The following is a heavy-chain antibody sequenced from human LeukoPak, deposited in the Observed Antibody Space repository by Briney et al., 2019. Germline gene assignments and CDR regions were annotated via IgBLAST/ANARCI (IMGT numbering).Heavy chain of an antibody. Sequence: SETLSLTCTVSGGSISSSSYYWGWIRQPPGKGLEWIGTLYYGGSTYYNPSFKSRVTISVDTSKNQFSLKLNSVTAANTAVYYCARHAGRYFYYGLDVWGQGTTVTVSS. V-gene: IGHV4-39*01. J-gene: IGHJ6*02. CDR2: LYYGGST. D-gene: IGHD1-14*01. CDR3: ARHAGRYFYYGLDV. CDR1: GGSISSSSYY.